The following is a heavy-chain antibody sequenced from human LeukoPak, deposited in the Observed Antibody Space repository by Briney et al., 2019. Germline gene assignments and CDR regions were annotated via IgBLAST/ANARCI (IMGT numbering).Heavy chain of an antibody. V-gene: IGHV3-20*04. CDR2: INWNGGST. CDR3: ARDRIAVAGTLFGYYYMDV. D-gene: IGHD6-19*01. Sequence: PGGSLRLSCAASGFTFSIYAMTWVRQAPGKGLEWVSGINWNGGSTGYADSVKGRFTISRDNAKNSLYLQMNSLRAEDTALYYCARDRIAVAGTLFGYYYMDVWGKGTTVTVSS. J-gene: IGHJ6*03. CDR1: GFTFSIYA.